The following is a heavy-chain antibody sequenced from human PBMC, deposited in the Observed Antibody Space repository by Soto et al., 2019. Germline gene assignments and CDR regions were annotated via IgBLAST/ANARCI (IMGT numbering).Heavy chain of an antibody. V-gene: IGHV4-4*02. CDR3: AYSSGWWRLDV. Sequence: QVHLQESGPGLVKPSGTLSLTCGVSGGSINNGYWWTWVRQPPGKGLEWIGEKHHSGSTNYNLSLKSLVSISLDKYKNQFSLILSSVTAADTAVYYCAYSSGWWRLDVWGQGTTVTVSS. CDR2: KHHSGST. J-gene: IGHJ6*02. D-gene: IGHD6-19*01. CDR1: GGSINNGYW.